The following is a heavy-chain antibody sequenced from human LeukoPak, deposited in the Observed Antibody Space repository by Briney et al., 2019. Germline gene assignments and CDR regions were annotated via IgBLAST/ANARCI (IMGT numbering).Heavy chain of an antibody. Sequence: PGGSLRLSCAASGFTFSDYYMSWIRQAPGKGLEWVSTISGSGGSTYYADSVKGQFTISRDNSKNTLFLQMNSLRAEDTATYYCARPYGDYARGALDIWGQGTLVSVSS. CDR3: ARPYGDYARGALDI. J-gene: IGHJ3*02. CDR2: ISGSGGST. CDR1: GFTFSDYY. D-gene: IGHD4-17*01. V-gene: IGHV3-23*01.